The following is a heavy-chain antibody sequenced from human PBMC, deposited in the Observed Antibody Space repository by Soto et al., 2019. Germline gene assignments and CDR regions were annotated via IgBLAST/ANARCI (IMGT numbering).Heavy chain of an antibody. CDR1: GYTFTSYC. CDR2: ISAYNGNT. D-gene: IGHD3-22*01. J-gene: IGHJ5*02. V-gene: IGHV1-18*01. Sequence: ASVKVSCKASGYTFTSYCISWVRQAPGQGLEWMGWISAYNGNTNYAQKLQGRVTMTTDTSTSTAYMELRSLRSDDTAVYYCARDRMVVITTGNWFDPWGQGTLVTVSS. CDR3: ARDRMVVITTGNWFDP.